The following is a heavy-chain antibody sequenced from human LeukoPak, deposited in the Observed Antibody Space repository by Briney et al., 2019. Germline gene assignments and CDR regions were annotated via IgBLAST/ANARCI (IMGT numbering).Heavy chain of an antibody. J-gene: IGHJ4*02. CDR1: GDSFSTYY. D-gene: IGHD4-11*01. CDR2: IYTSGTT. Sequence: SETLSLTCTVSGDSFSTYYWSWIRQPAGKGLEWIGHIYTSGTTNYNPSLKSRVTMSIDTSKNQFSLKLSSITAADTAVYYCARLSTVTTSFDYWGQGTLVTVSS. V-gene: IGHV4-4*07. CDR3: ARLSTVTTSFDY.